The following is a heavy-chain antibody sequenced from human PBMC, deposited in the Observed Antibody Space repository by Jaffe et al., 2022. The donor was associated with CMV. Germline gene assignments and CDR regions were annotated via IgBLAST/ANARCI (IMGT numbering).Heavy chain of an antibody. J-gene: IGHJ3*01. CDR2: FDPEDDET. CDR3: ATQTPRITLIVVAVTLPFDAFDV. D-gene: IGHD3-22*01. Sequence: QVQLVQSGAEVKKPGASVKVSCKVSGYTLTELSMHWVRQAPGKGLEWIGGFDPEDDETVYSQTFQGRVTMTEDTSTDTAYMELTSLRSEDTAVYYCATQTPRITLIVVAVTLPFDAFDVWGQGTMVTVSS. CDR1: GYTLTELS. V-gene: IGHV1-24*01.